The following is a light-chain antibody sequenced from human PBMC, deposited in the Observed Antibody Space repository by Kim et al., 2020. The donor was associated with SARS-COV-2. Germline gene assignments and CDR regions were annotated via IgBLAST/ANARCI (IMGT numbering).Light chain of an antibody. J-gene: IGLJ2*01. Sequence: VSPGQTATITCSGHKLGDKYACWYQQKPGQSPVLFIYQDNKRPSGIPERFSGSNSGNTATLTISGTQAMDEADYYCQTWDSITVVFGGGTQLTVL. CDR1: KLGDKY. V-gene: IGLV3-1*01. CDR2: QDN. CDR3: QTWDSITVV.